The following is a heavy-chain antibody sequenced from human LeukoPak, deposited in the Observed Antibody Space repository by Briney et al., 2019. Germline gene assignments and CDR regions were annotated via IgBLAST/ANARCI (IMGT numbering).Heavy chain of an antibody. V-gene: IGHV3-23*01. CDR2: ISGSGGST. D-gene: IGHD3-10*01. CDR1: GFTFSSYA. Sequence: GGSLRLSCAASGFTFSSYAMSWVRQAPGKGLEWVSAISGSGGSTYYADSVKSRFTISRDNSKNTLYLQMNSLRAEDTAVYYCANGDYYGSGTRHDYWGQGTLVTVSS. CDR3: ANGDYYGSGTRHDY. J-gene: IGHJ4*02.